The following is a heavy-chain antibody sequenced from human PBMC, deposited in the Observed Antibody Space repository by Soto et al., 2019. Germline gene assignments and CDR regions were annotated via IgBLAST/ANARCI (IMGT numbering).Heavy chain of an antibody. CDR3: VRGVLS. Sequence: WIRQHPGKGLEWIGNIHHSGSTFYNPSLKSRVSISVDTSKNQFSLKLSSVTAADTAVYFCVRGVLSWGQGTLVTVSS. CDR2: IHHSGST. D-gene: IGHD3-10*01. V-gene: IGHV4-31*02. J-gene: IGHJ1*01.